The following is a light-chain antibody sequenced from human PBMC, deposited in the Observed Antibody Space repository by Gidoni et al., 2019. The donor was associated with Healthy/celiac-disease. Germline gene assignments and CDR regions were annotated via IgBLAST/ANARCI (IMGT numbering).Light chain of an antibody. J-gene: IGKJ2*01. CDR1: QDISNY. CDR3: QQYDNLPVT. CDR2: DAS. Sequence: DIEMTESPSSLSASVGDRVTITCQASQDISNYLTWYQQKPGKAPKLLIYDASNLETGVPSRFSGCGSGTDFTFTISSLQPEDIATYYCQQYDNLPVTFGQXTKLEIK. V-gene: IGKV1-33*01.